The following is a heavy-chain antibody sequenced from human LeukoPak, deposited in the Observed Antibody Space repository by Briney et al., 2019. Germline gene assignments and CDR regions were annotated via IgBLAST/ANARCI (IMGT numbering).Heavy chain of an antibody. V-gene: IGHV3-21*01. J-gene: IGHJ4*02. CDR3: ARDLDFWSGYKDY. D-gene: IGHD3-3*01. CDR2: MTSSSHS. Sequence: KPGGSLRLSCAASGFTFSSYTMNWVRQAPGKGLEWVSSMTSSSHSYYADSVKGRFTISRDNAKNSLFPQMNSLRAEDTAVYYCARDLDFWSGYKDYWGQGTLVTVSS. CDR1: GFTFSSYT.